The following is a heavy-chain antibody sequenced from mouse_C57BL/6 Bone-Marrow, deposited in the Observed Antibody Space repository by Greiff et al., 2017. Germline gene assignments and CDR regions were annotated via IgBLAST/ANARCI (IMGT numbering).Heavy chain of an antibody. CDR3: AKLGENYWYFDV. J-gene: IGHJ1*01. D-gene: IGHD2-13*01. V-gene: IGHV5-2*01. Sequence: EVQVVESGGGLVQPGESLKLSCESNEYEFPSHDMSWVRKTPEKRLELVAAINSDGGSTYYPDTMERRFIISRDNTKKTLYLQLSSLRSEDTALYYCAKLGENYWYFDVWGPGTTVTVSS. CDR1: EYEFPSHD. CDR2: INSDGGST.